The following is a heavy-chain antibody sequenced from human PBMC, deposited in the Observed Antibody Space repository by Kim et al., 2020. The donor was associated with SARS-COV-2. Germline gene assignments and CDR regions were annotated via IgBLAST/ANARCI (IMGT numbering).Heavy chain of an antibody. CDR2: INHSGST. V-gene: IGHV4-34*01. D-gene: IGHD6-6*01. CDR3: ARPGGGLSIAARPRRVGYFDY. Sequence: SETLSLTCAVYGGSFSGYYWSWIRQPPGKGLEWIGEINHSGSTNYNPSLKSRVTISVDTSKNQFSLKLSSVTAADTAVYYCARPGGGLSIAARPRRVGYFDYWGQGTLVTVSS. CDR1: GGSFSGYY. J-gene: IGHJ4*02.